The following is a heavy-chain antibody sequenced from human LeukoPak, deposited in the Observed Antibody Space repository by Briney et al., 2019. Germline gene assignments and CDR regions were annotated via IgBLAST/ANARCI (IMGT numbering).Heavy chain of an antibody. CDR2: MNPNSGNT. Sequence: VASVKVSCKASGYTFTTYDMNWVRQATGQGLEWMGWMNPNSGNTGYTQKFQGRVTMTRNTSISTAYMELSSLRSEDTAVYYCARGRGSGHKENWFDPWGQGTLVTVSS. CDR1: GYTFTTYD. V-gene: IGHV1-8*01. D-gene: IGHD6-19*01. J-gene: IGHJ5*02. CDR3: ARGRGSGHKENWFDP.